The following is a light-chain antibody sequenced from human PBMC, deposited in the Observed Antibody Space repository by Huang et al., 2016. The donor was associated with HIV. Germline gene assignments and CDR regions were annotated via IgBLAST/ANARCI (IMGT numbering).Light chain of an antibody. J-gene: IGKJ1*01. CDR1: QSVSSN. CDR2: GAS. V-gene: IGKV3-15*01. CDR3: QQYNNWPRT. Sequence: EIVMTQSPATLSVSPGERATLSCRASQSVSSNLAWYQQKHGQAPRLLIDGASTRATGNPARVSGSGSGKEFNLTISSLQSEDFAVYYCQQYNNWPRTFGQGTKVEIK.